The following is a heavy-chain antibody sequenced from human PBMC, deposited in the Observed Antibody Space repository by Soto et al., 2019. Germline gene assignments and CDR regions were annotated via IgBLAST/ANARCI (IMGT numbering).Heavy chain of an antibody. CDR2: IYYSGST. CDR1: GGSISSYY. J-gene: IGHJ4*02. V-gene: IGHV4-59*01. Sequence: SETLSLTCTVSGGSISSYYWSWIRQPPGKGLEWIGYIYYSGSTNYNPSLKSRVTISVDTSKNQFSLKLSSVTAADTAVYYCARDLGIAAAGPFDYWGQGTLVTVSS. CDR3: ARDLGIAAAGPFDY. D-gene: IGHD6-13*01.